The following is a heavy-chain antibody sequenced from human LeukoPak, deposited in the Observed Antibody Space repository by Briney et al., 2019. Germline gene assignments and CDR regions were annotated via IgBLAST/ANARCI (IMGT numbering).Heavy chain of an antibody. J-gene: IGHJ4*02. D-gene: IGHD5-12*01. CDR3: AKEGYSGYGTADY. Sequence: GGSLRLSCAASGFTFSSYGMDWVRQAPGKGLEWVAFIFFDGSNQDYTDSVKGRFTISRDNSRSTLYLQMNSLRPEDTAVYYCAKEGYSGYGTADYWGQGTLVTVSS. CDR1: GFTFSSYG. CDR2: IFFDGSNQ. V-gene: IGHV3-30*02.